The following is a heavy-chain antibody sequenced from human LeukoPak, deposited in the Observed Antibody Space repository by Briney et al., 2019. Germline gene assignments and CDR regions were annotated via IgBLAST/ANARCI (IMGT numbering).Heavy chain of an antibody. J-gene: IGHJ3*02. V-gene: IGHV3-15*01. CDR2: VKSKADDGTT. Sequence: PGGSLRLSCEASGFSFTNTWMSWVRQAPGKGLEWVGRVKSKADDGTTDYAAPVHGRFTISRDDSKNTLSLQMNSLKTEDTAVYYCATEGGSGSYYGDDAFDMWGQGTMVTVSS. D-gene: IGHD3-10*01. CDR1: GFSFTNTW. CDR3: ATEGGSGSYYGDDAFDM.